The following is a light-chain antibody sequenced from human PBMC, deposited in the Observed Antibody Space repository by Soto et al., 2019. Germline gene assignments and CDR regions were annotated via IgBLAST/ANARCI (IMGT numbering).Light chain of an antibody. Sequence: IQLTQSPSSLSASVGDRVAITCRASQDISRFLAWYQQTPGKAPKLLIYGTSTLQSGVPSRFSGIGSGTDFTLTISSLQPEDFATYYCQQLQSSPFTFGPGTKVDIK. J-gene: IGKJ3*01. V-gene: IGKV1-9*01. CDR3: QQLQSSPFT. CDR2: GTS. CDR1: QDISRF.